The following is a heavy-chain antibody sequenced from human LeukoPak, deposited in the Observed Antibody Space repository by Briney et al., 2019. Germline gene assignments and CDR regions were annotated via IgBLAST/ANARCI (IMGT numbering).Heavy chain of an antibody. V-gene: IGHV4-34*01. D-gene: IGHD3-22*01. CDR3: ARVRGYFSYFDY. Sequence: SETLSLTCAVYGGSFSGYYWSWIRQPPGKGLEWIGEINHSGSTNYNPSLKSRVTISVDTSKNQFSLKLSSVTAADTAVYYCARVRGYFSYFDYWGQGTLVTVSS. CDR2: INHSGST. CDR1: GGSFSGYY. J-gene: IGHJ4*02.